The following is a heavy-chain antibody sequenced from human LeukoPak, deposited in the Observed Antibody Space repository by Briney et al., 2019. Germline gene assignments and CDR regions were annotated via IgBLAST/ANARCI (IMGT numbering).Heavy chain of an antibody. CDR2: INPKSGNT. CDR1: GYTFIQYG. Sequence: VASVHVSCKRSGYTFIQYGISWVRQAPGQGLDWMGWINPKSGNTDYPPKFQGRVTMTRNTSISTAYMELSSLRSEDTAVYYCAKVYYHHSSNYYFPPDYWGQGTLVTVSS. CDR3: AKVYYHHSSNYYFPPDY. D-gene: IGHD3-22*01. V-gene: IGHV1-8*01. J-gene: IGHJ4*02.